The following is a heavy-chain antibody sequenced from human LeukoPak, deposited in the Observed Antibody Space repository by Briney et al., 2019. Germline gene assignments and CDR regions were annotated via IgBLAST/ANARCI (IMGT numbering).Heavy chain of an antibody. D-gene: IGHD2-2*01. CDR3: ARGDIVVVPAANGFDP. Sequence: SETLSLTCTVSGGSISSGDYYWSWIRQPPGKGLEWIGYIYYSGSTYYNPSLKSRVTISVDTTKNQFSLKLSSVTAADTAVYYCARGDIVVVPAANGFDPWGQGTLVTVSS. CDR1: GGSISSGDYY. CDR2: IYYSGST. J-gene: IGHJ5*02. V-gene: IGHV4-30-4*08.